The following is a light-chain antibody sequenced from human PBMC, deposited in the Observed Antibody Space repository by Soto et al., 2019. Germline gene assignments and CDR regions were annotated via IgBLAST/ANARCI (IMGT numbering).Light chain of an antibody. Sequence: QSALTQPASVSGSPGQSITISCTGTSSDVGGYTYVSWYQQLPGKAPKLMIYDVSNRPSGVSNRFSGSKSGNTASLTISGLQAEDEAYYFCSSLTDSGTLVFGGGTKLTVL. V-gene: IGLV2-14*01. J-gene: IGLJ2*01. CDR2: DVS. CDR3: SSLTDSGTLV. CDR1: SSDVGGYTY.